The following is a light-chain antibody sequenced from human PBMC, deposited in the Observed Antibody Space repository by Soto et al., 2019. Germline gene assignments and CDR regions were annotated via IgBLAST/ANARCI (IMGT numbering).Light chain of an antibody. CDR3: LLYSSRVRV. J-gene: IGLJ3*02. Sequence: QAVVTQEPSLTVSPGGTVTLTCGSSTGAVTSGHFPYWFQQKPGQAPRTLISDTSNKHSWTPARFSGSLLGGKAALTLSGAQPEDEADYYCLLYSSRVRVFGGGTKLTVL. CDR1: TGAVTSGHF. V-gene: IGLV7-46*01. CDR2: DTS.